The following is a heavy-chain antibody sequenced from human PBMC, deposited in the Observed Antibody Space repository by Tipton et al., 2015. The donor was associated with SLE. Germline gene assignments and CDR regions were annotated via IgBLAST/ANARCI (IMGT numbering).Heavy chain of an antibody. J-gene: IGHJ4*02. V-gene: IGHV4-39*07. CDR1: GASISSGTYH. D-gene: IGHD3-3*01. CDR2: FYFGGHT. Sequence: TLSLTCTVSGASISSGTYHWGWIRQPPGKGLEWIASFYFGGHTYYNPSLKSRVTISVDTSKNQFSLKLSSVTAADTAVYYCARDFGRDFWSGYFDWGQGTLVTVSS. CDR3: ARDFGRDFWSGYFD.